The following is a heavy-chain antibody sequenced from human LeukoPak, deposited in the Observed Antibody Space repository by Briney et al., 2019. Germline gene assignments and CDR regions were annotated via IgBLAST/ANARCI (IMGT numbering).Heavy chain of an antibody. CDR2: ISYDGSNK. D-gene: IGHD3-22*01. Sequence: GGSLRLSCAASGSTFSSYAMHWVRQAPGKGLEWVAVISYDGSNKYYADSVKGRFTISRDNSKNTLYLQMNSLRAEDTAVYYCASSSIVVYYWGQGTLVTVSS. CDR1: GSTFSSYA. J-gene: IGHJ4*02. CDR3: ASSSIVVYY. V-gene: IGHV3-30-3*01.